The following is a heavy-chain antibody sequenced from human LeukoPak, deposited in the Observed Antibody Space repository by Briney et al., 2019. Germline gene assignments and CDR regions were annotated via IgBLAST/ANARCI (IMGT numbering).Heavy chain of an antibody. J-gene: IGHJ3*01. Sequence: GGSLRLSCAASGFTFDDYGMSWVRQAPGKGLEWVAGINWNGGSTGYADSVKGRLTISRDNAKNSLYLQMNSLRAEDTALYYCARRLEALDAFDVWGLGTMVTVSS. CDR1: GFTFDDYG. D-gene: IGHD5-24*01. V-gene: IGHV3-20*04. CDR2: INWNGGST. CDR3: ARRLEALDAFDV.